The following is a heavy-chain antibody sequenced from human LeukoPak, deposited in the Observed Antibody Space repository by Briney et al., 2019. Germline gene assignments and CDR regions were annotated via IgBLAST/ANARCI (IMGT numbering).Heavy chain of an antibody. J-gene: IGHJ4*02. CDR2: INPSGGST. D-gene: IGHD6-13*01. V-gene: IGHV1-46*01. CDR1: GYTFTSYY. CDR3: AKLGPSGPPDY. Sequence: GASVKVSCKASGYTFTSYYMHWVRQAPGQGLEWMGIINPSGGSTSYAQKFQGRVTMTRDTSTSTVYMELSSLRSEDTAVYYCAKLGPSGPPDYWGQGTLVTVSS.